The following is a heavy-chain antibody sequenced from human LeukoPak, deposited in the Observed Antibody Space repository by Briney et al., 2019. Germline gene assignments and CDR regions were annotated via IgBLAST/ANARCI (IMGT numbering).Heavy chain of an antibody. Sequence: SETLSLTCAVYGGSFSGYYWSWIRQPPGKGLEWIGEINHSGSTNYNPSLKSRVTISVDTSENQFSLKLSSVTAADTAVYYCARDPKYCSGGSRYWRLNYFDYWGQGTLVTVSS. V-gene: IGHV4-34*01. D-gene: IGHD2-15*01. CDR3: ARDPKYCSGGSRYWRLNYFDY. CDR2: INHSGST. CDR1: GGSFSGYY. J-gene: IGHJ4*02.